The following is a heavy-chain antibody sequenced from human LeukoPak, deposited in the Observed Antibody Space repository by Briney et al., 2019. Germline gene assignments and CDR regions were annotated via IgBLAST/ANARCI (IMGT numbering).Heavy chain of an antibody. D-gene: IGHD3-22*01. V-gene: IGHV1-46*01. J-gene: IGHJ4*02. CDR2: INPSGGST. CDR3: ASSGSGYYYFDY. CDR1: GYTFTSYY. Sequence: ASVKVPCKASGYTFTSYYMHWVRQAPGQGLEWMGIINPSGGSTSYAQKFQGRVTMTRDTSTSTVYMELSSLRSEDTAVYYCASSGSGYYYFDYWGRGTLVTVSS.